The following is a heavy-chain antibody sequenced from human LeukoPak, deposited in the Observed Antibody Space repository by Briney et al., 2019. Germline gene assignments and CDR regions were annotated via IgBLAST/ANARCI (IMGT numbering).Heavy chain of an antibody. CDR1: GLSFSSFA. J-gene: IGHJ4*02. D-gene: IGHD3-16*01. Sequence: GGSLRLSCAASGLSFSSFAMSWVRQGPARGLEWVSSIRGNGETFHADSVKGRFTLSSDSSRNTVYFQLNNLRVEDTAIYHCAKASWASSTDAVRWGQGTLVTVSS. CDR2: IRGNGET. V-gene: IGHV3-23*01. CDR3: AKASWASSTDAVR.